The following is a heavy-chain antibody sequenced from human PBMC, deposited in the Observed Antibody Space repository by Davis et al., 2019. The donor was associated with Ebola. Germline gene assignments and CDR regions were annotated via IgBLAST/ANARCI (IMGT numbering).Heavy chain of an antibody. V-gene: IGHV3-30*04. J-gene: IGHJ4*02. D-gene: IGHD3-3*01. CDR3: ARAVFHEVLDS. CDR2: TSHNERER. Sequence: GESLKISCVASGFTFSNHAMHWVRQAPGKGLEWVAVTSHNERERFYGESVQGRFTISRDNSENVLYLQMDSLTADDTAVYFCARAVFHEVLDSWGQGTPVTASS. CDR1: GFTFSNHA.